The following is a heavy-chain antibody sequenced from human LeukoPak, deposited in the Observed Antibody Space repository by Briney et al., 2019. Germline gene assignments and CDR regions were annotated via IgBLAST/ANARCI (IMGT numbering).Heavy chain of an antibody. CDR1: GFSVSNNY. D-gene: IGHD2-8*02. CDR3: ARWLCTGASCYYDY. J-gene: IGHJ4*02. Sequence: GGSLRLSCAASGFSVSNNYLSWVRQARGKGLDWVSFIYDVGTEVYADSVKGRFTISRDSSKNTLYLQMDSLRADDTATYYCARWLCTGASCYYDYWGQGTLVTVSS. V-gene: IGHV3-53*01. CDR2: IYDVGTE.